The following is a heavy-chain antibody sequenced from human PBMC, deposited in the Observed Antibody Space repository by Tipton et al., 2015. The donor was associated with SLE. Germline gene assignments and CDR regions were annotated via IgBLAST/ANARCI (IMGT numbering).Heavy chain of an antibody. Sequence: TLSLTCTVSGGSIRTSSNFWAWIRQPPGKRPEWIGNVYHSGSTYYNPSLKRRVTILVETSKNQFSLRLLSVTAADTAVYYCARALGGRCSGGNCYSLFDPWGRGTLVTVSS. CDR3: ARALGGRCSGGNCYSLFDP. D-gene: IGHD2-15*01. V-gene: IGHV4-39*07. J-gene: IGHJ5*02. CDR2: VYHSGST. CDR1: GGSIRTSSNF.